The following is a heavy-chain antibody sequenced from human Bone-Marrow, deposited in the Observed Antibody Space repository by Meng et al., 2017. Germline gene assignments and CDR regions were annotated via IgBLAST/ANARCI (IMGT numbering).Heavy chain of an antibody. CDR1: GYTLPELS. D-gene: IGHD1-26*01. J-gene: IGHJ4*02. Sequence: VPLVHAGAEGKRPGATVKFACNVSGYTLPELSRHWVRQAPGKGLEWMGGFDPEDGEPIYAQKFQGRVTMTEDTSTDTAYMELSSLRSEETAVYYCATDLQWELRPWFDYWGQGTLVTVSS. CDR3: ATDLQWELRPWFDY. CDR2: FDPEDGEP. V-gene: IGHV1-24*01.